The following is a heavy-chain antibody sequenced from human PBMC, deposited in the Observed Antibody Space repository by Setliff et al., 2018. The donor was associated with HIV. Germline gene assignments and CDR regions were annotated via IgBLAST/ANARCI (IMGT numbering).Heavy chain of an antibody. Sequence: SVKVSCKASEGTFSSYAISWVRQAPGQGLEWMGGIIPILGIANYAQKFQGRVTITADESTSTAYMELSSLRSEDTAVYYCARGLAYYYGSGSYSSSYAFDIWGQGTMVTV. CDR3: ARGLAYYYGSGSYSSSYAFDI. V-gene: IGHV1-69*10. CDR1: EGTFSSYA. J-gene: IGHJ3*02. D-gene: IGHD3-10*01. CDR2: IIPILGIA.